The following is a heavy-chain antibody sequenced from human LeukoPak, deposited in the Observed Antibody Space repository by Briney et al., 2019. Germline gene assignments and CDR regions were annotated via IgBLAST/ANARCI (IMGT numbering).Heavy chain of an antibody. V-gene: IGHV1-69*13. D-gene: IGHD2-2*01. CDR2: IIPIFGTA. Sequence: SVKVSCKASGGTFSSYAISWVRQAPGQGLEWMGGIIPIFGTANYAQKFQGRVTITADESTSTAYMELSSLRSEDTAVYYCAREPLRTRHGNDALDIWGRGTMVTVSS. J-gene: IGHJ3*02. CDR1: GGTFSSYA. CDR3: AREPLRTRHGNDALDI.